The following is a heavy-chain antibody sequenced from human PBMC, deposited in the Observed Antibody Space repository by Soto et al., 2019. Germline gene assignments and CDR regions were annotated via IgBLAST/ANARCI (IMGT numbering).Heavy chain of an antibody. CDR2: IKQDGSEK. CDR1: GFTFSSYW. V-gene: IGHV3-7*01. J-gene: IGHJ3*02. Sequence: GGSLRLSCAASGFTFSSYWMSWVRQAPGKGLEWVANIKQDGSEKYYVDSVKGRFTISRDSAKNSLYLQMNSLRVEDTAVYYCARDKRRSITIFGVVTSYDAFDIWGQGTMVTVSS. CDR3: ARDKRRSITIFGVVTSYDAFDI. D-gene: IGHD3-3*01.